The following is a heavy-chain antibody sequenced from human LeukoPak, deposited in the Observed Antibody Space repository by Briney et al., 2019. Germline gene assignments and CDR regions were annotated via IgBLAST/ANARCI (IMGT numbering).Heavy chain of an antibody. D-gene: IGHD3-9*01. J-gene: IGHJ4*02. Sequence: GGSLRLSCAASGFTFSSYWMHWVRQAPGKGLEWVAVISYDGSNKYYADSVKGRFTISRDNSKNTLYLQMNSLRAEDTAIYYCAKDSPLLTVWGQGTLVTVSS. CDR2: ISYDGSNK. V-gene: IGHV3-30*18. CDR1: GFTFSSYW. CDR3: AKDSPLLTV.